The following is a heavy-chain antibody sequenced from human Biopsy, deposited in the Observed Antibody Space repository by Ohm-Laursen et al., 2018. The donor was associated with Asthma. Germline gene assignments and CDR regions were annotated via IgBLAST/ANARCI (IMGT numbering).Heavy chain of an antibody. CDR1: GGTFSNFA. CDR3: ARCQVGYSSGWSLLLKKIYYSGMDV. V-gene: IGHV1-69*01. Sequence: GSSVKVSCKAPGGTFSNFAISWVRQAPGQGLEWLGGIMTVFGTTNYAQKFQGRVTITADESTSTAYMEVTSLRSEDTAIYNCARCQVGYSSGWSLLLKKIYYSGMDVWGQGTAVTVSS. CDR2: IMTVFGTT. J-gene: IGHJ6*02. D-gene: IGHD6-19*01.